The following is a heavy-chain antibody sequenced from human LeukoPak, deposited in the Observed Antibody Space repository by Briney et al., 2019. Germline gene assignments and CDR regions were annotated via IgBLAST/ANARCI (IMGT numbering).Heavy chain of an antibody. CDR1: RYTLPELS. V-gene: IGHV1-24*01. Sequence: GSSVNVSCKDSRYTLPELSMHWVRQAPGKGLEWMGGFDPEDGETIYAQKFQGRVTMTEDTSTDTAYMELSSLRSEDTTLYYCATDSMTTVTTGAFDIWGQGTMVTVSS. J-gene: IGHJ3*02. CDR3: ATDSMTTVTTGAFDI. D-gene: IGHD4-17*01. CDR2: FDPEDGET.